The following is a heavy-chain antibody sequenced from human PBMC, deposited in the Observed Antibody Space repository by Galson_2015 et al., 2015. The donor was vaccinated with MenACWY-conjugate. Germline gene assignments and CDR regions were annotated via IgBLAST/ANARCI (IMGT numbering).Heavy chain of an antibody. D-gene: IGHD3-16*01. CDR1: GFTVSSSY. CDR3: ARDSRATAVGGLNKRKTIDYYYGMDV. V-gene: IGHV3-53*01. Sequence: SLRLSCAVSGFTVSSSYMTWVRQAPGKGLERVSVIYSDGSTYNADSVKGRFTISRDNSKNTVFLQMTSLRAEDTAMYYCARDSRATAVGGLNKRKTIDYYYGMDVSGQATAVTASS. J-gene: IGHJ6*02. CDR2: IYSDGST.